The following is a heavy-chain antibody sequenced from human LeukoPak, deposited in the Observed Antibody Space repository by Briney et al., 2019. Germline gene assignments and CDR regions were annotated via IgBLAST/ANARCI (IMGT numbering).Heavy chain of an antibody. CDR1: GYTFTSYG. V-gene: IGHV1-18*01. J-gene: IGHJ4*02. CDR2: ISAYNGNT. Sequence: ASVKVSCKASGYTFTSYGISWVRQAPGQGLEWMGWISAYNGNTNYAQKLQGRVTMTTDTSTSTAYMELRSLRSDDTAVYYCARAKGYDSSVLYYFDYWGQGTLVTVSS. D-gene: IGHD3-22*01. CDR3: ARAKGYDSSVLYYFDY.